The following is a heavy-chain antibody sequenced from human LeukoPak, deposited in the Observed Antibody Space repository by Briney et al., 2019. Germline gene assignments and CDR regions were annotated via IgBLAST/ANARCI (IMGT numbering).Heavy chain of an antibody. V-gene: IGHV4-59*01. J-gene: IGHJ6*03. CDR3: ARDLSEVATPGYYYYMDV. CDR2: ISYSRST. D-gene: IGHD5-12*01. Sequence: SETLSLTCSVSGGSISGYYWRWSRQSPGKGLEWIGYISYSRSTNYNPSLNSRVTISVDTSKNQFSLKLTSVTAADTAVYYCARDLSEVATPGYYYYMDVWGKGTTVTVSS. CDR1: GGSISGYY.